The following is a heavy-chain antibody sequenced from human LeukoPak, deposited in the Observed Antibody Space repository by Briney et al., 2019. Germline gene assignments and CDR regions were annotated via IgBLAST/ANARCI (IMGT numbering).Heavy chain of an antibody. J-gene: IGHJ4*02. CDR2: INPSGGST. D-gene: IGHD1-26*01. CDR1: GYTFASYY. CDR3: AIKVGAGALDY. V-gene: IGHV1-46*01. Sequence: ASVEVSCKASGYTFASYYMHWVRQAPGQGLECMGIINPSGGSTRNAQKFQGRVTMTRDTSTSTVYMELSSLRSEDTAVYYCAIKVGAGALDYWGQGTLVTVSS.